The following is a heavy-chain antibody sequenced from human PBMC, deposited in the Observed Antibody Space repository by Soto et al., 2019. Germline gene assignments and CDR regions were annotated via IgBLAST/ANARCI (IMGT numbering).Heavy chain of an antibody. CDR1: GGSISSSSYY. D-gene: IGHD3-3*01. Sequence: SETLSLTCTFSGGSISSSSYYWGWIRQPPGKGLEWIGSIYYSGSTYYNPSLKSRVTISVDTSKNQFSLKLSSVTAADTAVYYCARSTYYDFWSGHTDYFDYWGQGTLVTVSS. V-gene: IGHV4-39*01. CDR3: ARSTYYDFWSGHTDYFDY. CDR2: IYYSGST. J-gene: IGHJ4*02.